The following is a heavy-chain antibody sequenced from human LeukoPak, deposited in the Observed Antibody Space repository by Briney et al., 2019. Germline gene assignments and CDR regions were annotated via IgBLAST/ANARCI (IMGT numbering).Heavy chain of an antibody. V-gene: IGHV3-74*01. D-gene: IGHD3/OR15-3a*01. J-gene: IGHJ4*02. CDR1: GFTFSSYW. CDR3: AKRGVVIRVILVGFHKEAYYFES. Sequence: PGGSLRLSCAASGFTFSSYWMYWVRQDPGKGLVWVSRINTDGSSTNYADSVKGRFTISRDNPKNTLYLQMNSLRAEDTAVYFCAKRGVVIRVILVGFHKEAYYFESWGQGALVTVSS. CDR2: INTDGSST.